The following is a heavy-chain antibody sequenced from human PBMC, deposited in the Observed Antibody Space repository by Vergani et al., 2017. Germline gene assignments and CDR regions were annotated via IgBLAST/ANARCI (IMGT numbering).Heavy chain of an antibody. Sequence: QLQLQASGPGLVTPSETLSLTCTVSGCSISSSSYYWGWIRQPPGKGLEWIGSIYYSGSTYYNPSLKSRVTISVDTSKNQFSLKLSSVTAADTAVYYCARHRGVGANDYWGQGTLVTVSS. V-gene: IGHV4-39*01. D-gene: IGHD1-26*01. CDR1: GCSISSSSYY. CDR3: ARHRGVGANDY. J-gene: IGHJ4*02. CDR2: IYYSGST.